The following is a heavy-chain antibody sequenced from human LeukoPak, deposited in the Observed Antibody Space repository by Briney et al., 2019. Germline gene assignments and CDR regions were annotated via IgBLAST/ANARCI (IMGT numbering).Heavy chain of an antibody. CDR3: ARAWRDDAFDI. J-gene: IGHJ3*02. Sequence: SETLSLTCSVSGGSISSSSYYWGWIRQPPGKGLGWIGSIYYSGSTYYNPSLRSRVTISVDTSKNHFSLKLSSVTAADTAVYYCARAWRDDAFDIWGQGKMVTVSS. CDR2: IYYSGST. D-gene: IGHD1-1*01. V-gene: IGHV4-39*07. CDR1: GGSISSSSYY.